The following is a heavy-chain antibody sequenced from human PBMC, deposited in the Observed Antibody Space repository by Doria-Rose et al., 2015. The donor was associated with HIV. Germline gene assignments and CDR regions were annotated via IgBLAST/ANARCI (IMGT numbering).Heavy chain of an antibody. V-gene: IGHV4-4*02. CDR3: ARGGLVASGAFDI. CDR2: IDHSGSI. J-gene: IGHJ3*02. Sequence: QVQLQQWGPGVVKPSGTLSLTCAVSGGSISSSNWWSWVRQPPGKGLEWIGEIDHSGSIKYNPSLNSRVTISVDKSKNQFSLKLSSVTAADTAVYYCARGGLVASGAFDIWGQGTMVTVSS. D-gene: IGHD5-12*01. CDR1: GGSISSSNW.